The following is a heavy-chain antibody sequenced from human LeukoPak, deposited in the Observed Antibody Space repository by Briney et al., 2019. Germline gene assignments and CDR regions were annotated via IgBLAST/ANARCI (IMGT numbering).Heavy chain of an antibody. CDR2: IYYSGST. D-gene: IGHD3-10*01. V-gene: IGHV4-59*01. CDR3: ARALYGSGSYWFDY. J-gene: IGHJ4*02. CDR1: GGSISSYY. Sequence: SETLSFTCTVSGGSISSYYWSWIRQPPGKGLEWIGYIYYSGSTNYNPSLKSRVTISVDTSKNQFSLKLSSVTAADTAVYYCARALYGSGSYWFDYWGQGTLVTVSS.